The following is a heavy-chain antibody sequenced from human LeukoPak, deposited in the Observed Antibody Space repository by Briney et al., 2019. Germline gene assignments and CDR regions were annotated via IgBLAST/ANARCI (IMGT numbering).Heavy chain of an antibody. CDR3: ERTAYDILTGPGAFDI. Sequence: ASVKVSCKASGYTFTGYYMHWVLQAPGQGLEWIGWINPNSGGTNYAQKFQGRVTMTRDTSISTACMELSRLGSDDTAVYYWERTAYDILTGPGAFDIWGQGTMVTVSS. CDR2: INPNSGGT. D-gene: IGHD3-9*01. J-gene: IGHJ3*02. V-gene: IGHV1-2*02. CDR1: GYTFTGYY.